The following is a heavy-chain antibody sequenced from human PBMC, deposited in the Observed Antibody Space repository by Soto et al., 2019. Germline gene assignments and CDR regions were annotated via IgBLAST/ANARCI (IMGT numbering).Heavy chain of an antibody. J-gene: IGHJ6*02. Sequence: SETLSLTCAVYGGSFSGYYWSWIRQPPGKGLEWIGEINHSGSTNYNPSLKSRVTTSVDTSKNQFSLKLSSVTAADTAVYYCARSPFLGVRGVIIVYYGMDVWGQGTTVTVSS. CDR1: GGSFSGYY. V-gene: IGHV4-34*01. CDR2: INHSGST. CDR3: ARSPFLGVRGVIIVYYGMDV. D-gene: IGHD3-10*01.